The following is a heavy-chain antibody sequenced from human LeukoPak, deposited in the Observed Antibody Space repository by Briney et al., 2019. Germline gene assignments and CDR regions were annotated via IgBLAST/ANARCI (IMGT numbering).Heavy chain of an antibody. J-gene: IGHJ5*02. V-gene: IGHV1-69*04. CDR2: IIPILGIA. D-gene: IGHD1-26*01. Sequence: SVKVSCKASGGTFSSYAISWVRQAPGQGLEWMGRIIPILGIANYARKFQGRVTITADKSTSTAYMELSSLRSEDTAVYYCARQQWELPREDWFDPWGQGTLVTVSS. CDR1: GGTFSSYA. CDR3: ARQQWELPREDWFDP.